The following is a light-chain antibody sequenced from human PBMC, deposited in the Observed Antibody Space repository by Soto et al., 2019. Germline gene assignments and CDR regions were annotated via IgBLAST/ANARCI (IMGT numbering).Light chain of an antibody. CDR1: SSDVGGYNY. Sequence: QSALTQPASVSGSPGQSITIACTGTSSDVGGYNYVSWYQQHPGKAPKVMIYEVSHRHSGVSDRFSGSKSGNTASLTISGLQAEDEADYYCSSYTTSSTLVVFGGGTQLTVL. CDR2: EVS. J-gene: IGLJ2*01. V-gene: IGLV2-14*01. CDR3: SSYTTSSTLVV.